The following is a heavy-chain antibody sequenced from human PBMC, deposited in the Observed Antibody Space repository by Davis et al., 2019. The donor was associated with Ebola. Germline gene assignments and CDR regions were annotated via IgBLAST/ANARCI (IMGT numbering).Heavy chain of an antibody. CDR1: GYTFTSYG. D-gene: IGHD6-19*01. Sequence: SVKVSCKASGYTFTSYGISWVRQAPGQGLEWMGGIIPIFGTANYAQKFQGRVTITADESTSTAYMELSSLRSEDTAVYYCAILSSGWYYFDYWGQGTLVTVSS. V-gene: IGHV1-69*13. CDR3: AILSSGWYYFDY. CDR2: IIPIFGTA. J-gene: IGHJ4*02.